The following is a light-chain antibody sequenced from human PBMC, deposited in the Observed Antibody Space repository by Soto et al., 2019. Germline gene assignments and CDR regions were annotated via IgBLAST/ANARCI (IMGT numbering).Light chain of an antibody. CDR3: QHYGNSLIT. J-gene: IGKJ5*01. CDR1: QSVNSNY. Sequence: EIVLTQSPGTLSVSPGERVTLSCRASQSVNSNYLAWYQQRPGQAPRLLIFGASYRATGIPDRFSGSGSGTDFTLTISRLEPEDFAVYYCQHYGNSLITFGQGTRLEIK. CDR2: GAS. V-gene: IGKV3-20*01.